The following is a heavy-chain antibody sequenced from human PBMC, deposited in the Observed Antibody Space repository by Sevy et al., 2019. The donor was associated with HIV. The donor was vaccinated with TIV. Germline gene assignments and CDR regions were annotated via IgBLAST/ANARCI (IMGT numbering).Heavy chain of an antibody. CDR3: ANKGGSRPNDAFDT. CDR2: IRTKPNNYAT. Sequence: GGSLRLSCAASGFTFSDSAMFWVRQASGKGLEWVGRIRTKPNNYATAVAASVKDRFTISRDDSKNTTYLQMNSLRAEDTAVYYCANKGGSRPNDAFDTWGQGTMVTVSS. J-gene: IGHJ3*02. V-gene: IGHV3-73*01. CDR1: GFTFSDSA. D-gene: IGHD3-10*01.